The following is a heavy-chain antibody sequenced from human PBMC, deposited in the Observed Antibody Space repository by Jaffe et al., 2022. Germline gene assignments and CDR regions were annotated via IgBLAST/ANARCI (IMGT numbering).Heavy chain of an antibody. J-gene: IGHJ1*01. CDR2: VNPVFNTA. D-gene: IGHD2-21*01. Sequence: QVQLVQSGAEVKKPGSSVKVSCKASGGTFTDYAFSWVRQAPGQGLEWMGGVNPVFNTANYAQAFQGRVTFSADSSTSTVYMELGSLRSEDTAIYYCARVGRFCGIGTCFRSAYFQHWGQGTLVSVSS. V-gene: IGHV1-69*01. CDR3: ARVGRFCGIGTCFRSAYFQH. CDR1: GGTFTDYA.